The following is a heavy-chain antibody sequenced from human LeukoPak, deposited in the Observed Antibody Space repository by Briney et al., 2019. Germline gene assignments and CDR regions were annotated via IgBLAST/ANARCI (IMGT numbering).Heavy chain of an antibody. J-gene: IGHJ4*02. CDR3: ARWSNTSPGGFDS. D-gene: IGHD3-16*01. CDR2: MSPNNGNT. Sequence: ASVNVSCKASGYTFAHNNIDWLRQATGQGLEWLGWMSPNNGNTGYAQKFQGRVTMTRDPSTSTAYMELSSLRSEDTAIYYCARWSNTSPGGFDSWGQGSLVTVSS. V-gene: IGHV1-8*01. CDR1: GYTFAHNN.